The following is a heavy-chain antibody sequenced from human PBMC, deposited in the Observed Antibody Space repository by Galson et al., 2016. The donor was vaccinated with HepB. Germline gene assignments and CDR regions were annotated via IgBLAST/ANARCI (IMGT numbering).Heavy chain of an antibody. CDR1: GFTFSSYW. V-gene: IGHV3-7*02. CDR3: AIVAVDV. D-gene: IGHD6-25*01. Sequence: SLRLSCAASGFTFSSYWMSWVRQAPGKGLEWVANIKQDGSEKFYVDSVKGRFTISSDSAKNSVYLQMNSLRTEETALYYCAIVAVDVWGQGTMVTVSS. J-gene: IGHJ3*01. CDR2: IKQDGSEK.